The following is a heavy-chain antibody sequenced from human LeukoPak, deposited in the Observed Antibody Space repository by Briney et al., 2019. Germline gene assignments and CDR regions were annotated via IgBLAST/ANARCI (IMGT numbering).Heavy chain of an antibody. CDR1: GFTVSSNY. CDR2: IYSGGST. Sequence: GGSPRLSCAASGFTVSSNYMSWVRQAPGKGLEWVSVIYSGGSTYYADSVKGRFTISRDNSKNTLYLQMNSLRAEDTAVYYCARDRGSWYYFDYWGQGTLVTVSS. CDR3: ARDRGSWYYFDY. V-gene: IGHV3-66*02. D-gene: IGHD6-13*01. J-gene: IGHJ4*02.